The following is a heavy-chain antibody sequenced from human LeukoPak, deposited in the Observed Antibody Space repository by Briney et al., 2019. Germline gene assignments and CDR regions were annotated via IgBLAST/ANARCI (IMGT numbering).Heavy chain of an antibody. CDR1: GGSFSGYY. CDR3: AREGYGSGSYSYYYYYMDV. J-gene: IGHJ6*03. V-gene: IGHV4-59*01. D-gene: IGHD3-10*01. CDR2: IYYSGST. Sequence: PSETLSLTCAVSGGSFSGYYWNWIRQPPGKGLEWIGYIYYSGSTNYNPSLKSRVTIPVDTSKNQFSLKLSSVTAADTAVYYCAREGYGSGSYSYYYYYMDVWGKGTTVTVSS.